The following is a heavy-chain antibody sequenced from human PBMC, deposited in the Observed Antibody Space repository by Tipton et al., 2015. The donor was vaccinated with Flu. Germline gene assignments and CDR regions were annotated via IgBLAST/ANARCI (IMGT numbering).Heavy chain of an antibody. V-gene: IGHV4-61*01. CDR3: ARDVAAVPAASRD. CDR2: VYYSGTT. D-gene: IGHD6-13*01. J-gene: IGHJ4*02. Sequence: TLSLTCTVSGGSVNSGFYYWSWIRRPPGKALEWIGSVYYSGTTNYNPSLKSRVTISVDTSKTQLSLKLNSVTAADTAVYYCARDVAAVPAASRDWGQGTLVTVSS. CDR1: GGSVNSGFYY.